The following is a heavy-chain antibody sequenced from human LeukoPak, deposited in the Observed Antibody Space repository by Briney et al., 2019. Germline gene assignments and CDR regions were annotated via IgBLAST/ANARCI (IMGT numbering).Heavy chain of an antibody. D-gene: IGHD3-22*01. CDR2: ISGDGGST. CDR3: AKDWDSSGYPDY. J-gene: IGHJ4*02. CDR1: GFTFDDYA. Sequence: GSLRLSCAASGFTFDDYAMHWGRQAPGKGLEWVSLISGDGGSTYCADSVKGRFTISRDNSKNSLYLQMNSLRTEDTALYYCAKDWDSSGYPDYWGQGTLVTVSS. V-gene: IGHV3-43*02.